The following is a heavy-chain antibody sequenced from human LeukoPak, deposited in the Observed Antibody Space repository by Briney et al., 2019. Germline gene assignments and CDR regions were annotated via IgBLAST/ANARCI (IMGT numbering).Heavy chain of an antibody. D-gene: IGHD6-13*01. CDR2: INPNSGGT. V-gene: IGHV1-2*06. CDR3: ARDSESLSSNAFDI. CDR1: GYTFTGYY. Sequence: ASVKVSCKASGYTFTGYYMHWVRQAPGQGLEWMGRINPNSGGTNYAQKFQGRVTMTRDTSISTAYMELSRLRSDDTAVYYCARDSESLSSNAFDIWGQGTMVTVSS. J-gene: IGHJ3*02.